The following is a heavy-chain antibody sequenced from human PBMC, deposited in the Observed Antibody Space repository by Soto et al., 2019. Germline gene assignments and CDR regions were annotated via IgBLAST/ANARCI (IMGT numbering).Heavy chain of an antibody. CDR1: GGSISSSSYY. Sequence: SETLSLTCTVSGGSISSSSYYWGWIRQPPGKGLEWIGSIYYSGSTYYNPSLKSRVTISVDTSKNQFSLKLSSVTAADTAVYYCARRASIVVVPAYSGYFDYWGQGTLVTVSS. D-gene: IGHD2-2*01. J-gene: IGHJ4*02. V-gene: IGHV4-39*01. CDR3: ARRASIVVVPAYSGYFDY. CDR2: IYYSGST.